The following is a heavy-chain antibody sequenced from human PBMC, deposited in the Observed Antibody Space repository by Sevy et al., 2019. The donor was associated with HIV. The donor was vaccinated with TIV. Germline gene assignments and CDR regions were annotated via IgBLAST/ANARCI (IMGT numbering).Heavy chain of an antibody. V-gene: IGHV3-33*01. CDR2: IWSDGSNK. J-gene: IGHJ4*02. CDR3: AREERSGTTTSFDY. CDR1: GFTFSDYG. D-gene: IGHD1-7*01. Sequence: GGSLRLSCAASGFTFSDYGMHWVRQAPGKGLEWVAVIWSDGSNKYYGDSVKGRFTISRDSSKNTLFLQMNSLRVDDMAVYYCAREERSGTTTSFDYWGQGALVTVSS.